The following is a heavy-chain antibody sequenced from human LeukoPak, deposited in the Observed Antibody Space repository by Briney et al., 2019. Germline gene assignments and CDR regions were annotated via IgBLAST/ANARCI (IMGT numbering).Heavy chain of an antibody. CDR2: IYYSGNT. CDR1: GGSISSSDYY. CDR3: AIIVGATVDY. Sequence: SETLSLTCTVSGGSISSSDYYWGWIRQPPAKGLGWIGNIYYSGNTYYNPSLKSRVTISIDTSKNQFSLKLSSVIAADTAVYYCAIIVGATVDYWGQGTLVTVSS. D-gene: IGHD1-26*01. J-gene: IGHJ4*02. V-gene: IGHV4-39*01.